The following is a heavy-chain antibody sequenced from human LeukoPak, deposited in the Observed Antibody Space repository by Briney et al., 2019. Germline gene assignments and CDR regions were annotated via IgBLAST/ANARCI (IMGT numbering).Heavy chain of an antibody. D-gene: IGHD3-3*01. CDR1: GGSFSGYY. V-gene: IGHV4-34*01. CDR2: INHSGST. CDR3: ARGRKSGYLDY. J-gene: IGHJ4*02. Sequence: PSETLSLTCAVYGGSFSGYYWSWIRQPPGKGLEWIGEINHSGSTNYNPSLKSRVTISVDTSKNQFSLKLSSVTAADTAVYYCARGRKSGYLDYWGQGTLVTVSS.